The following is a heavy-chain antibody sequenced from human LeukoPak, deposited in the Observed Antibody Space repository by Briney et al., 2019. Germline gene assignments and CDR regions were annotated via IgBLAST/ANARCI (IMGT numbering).Heavy chain of an antibody. Sequence: GGSLRLSCAASGFTFSSYWMSWVRQVPGKGLEWVANIKQDGSEKYYVDSVKGRFTISRDNAKNSLYLQMNSLRAEDTAVYYCARDKIVGATNFDYWGQGTLVTASS. V-gene: IGHV3-7*01. CDR1: GFTFSSYW. CDR2: IKQDGSEK. J-gene: IGHJ4*02. D-gene: IGHD1-26*01. CDR3: ARDKIVGATNFDY.